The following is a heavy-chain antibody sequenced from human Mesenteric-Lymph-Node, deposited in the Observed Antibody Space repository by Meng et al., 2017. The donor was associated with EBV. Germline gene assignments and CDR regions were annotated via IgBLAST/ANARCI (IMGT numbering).Heavy chain of an antibody. V-gene: IGHV4-39*01. J-gene: IGHJ4*02. CDR2: IYYSGTT. D-gene: IGHD3-10*01. Sequence: QLQLQGSGPGLVRPSGTRSLICTVSSDSISSTSYHWGWIRQPPGKGLEWIGSIYYSGTTYFNPSLESRVSISVDTSKKQFSLRLTSVTAADTAVYYCARQYGSSFDYWGQGTLVTVSS. CDR1: SDSISSTSYH. CDR3: ARQYGSSFDY.